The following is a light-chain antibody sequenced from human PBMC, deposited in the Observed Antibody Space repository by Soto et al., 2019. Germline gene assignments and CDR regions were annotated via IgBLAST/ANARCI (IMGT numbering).Light chain of an antibody. J-gene: IGLJ2*01. Sequence: QAVVTQPPSASGTPGQRVTISCSGGSSNIGTNFVSWYQLLPGTAPKLLIFRNNQRPSGVPERFSGSRSGTSAPLAISGLRSEDEADYFCAAWDDNLSAFVFGGGTQLTVL. V-gene: IGLV1-47*01. CDR2: RNN. CDR1: SSNIGTNF. CDR3: AAWDDNLSAFV.